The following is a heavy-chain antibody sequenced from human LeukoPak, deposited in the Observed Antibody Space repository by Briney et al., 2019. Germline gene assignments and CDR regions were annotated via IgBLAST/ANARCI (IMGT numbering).Heavy chain of an antibody. V-gene: IGHV3-53*01. D-gene: IGHD6-13*01. CDR3: ARVHLASAASFDY. CDR1: GFTFSSYA. Sequence: GGSLRLSCAASGFTFSSYAMSWVRQAPGKGLEWVSVIYSGGSTYYADSVKGRFTISRDNSKNTLYLQMNSLRAEDTAVYYCARVHLASAASFDYWGQGTLVTVSS. J-gene: IGHJ4*02. CDR2: IYSGGST.